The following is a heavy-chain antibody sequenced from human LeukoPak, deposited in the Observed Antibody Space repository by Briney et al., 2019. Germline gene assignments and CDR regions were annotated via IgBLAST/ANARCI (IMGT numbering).Heavy chain of an antibody. J-gene: IGHJ3*02. D-gene: IGHD3-3*01. Sequence: SETLSRTCSVSGGSISSGSYYWRWIRQPAGKGVEWIARIYTSGSTNYNPSLKSRVTITVDTSKNQFSLKLSYVTAADTAVYYCARTYYDFWSGSILGAFDIWGQGTMVTVSS. CDR3: ARTYYDFWSGSILGAFDI. V-gene: IGHV4-61*02. CDR1: GGSISSGSYY. CDR2: IYTSGST.